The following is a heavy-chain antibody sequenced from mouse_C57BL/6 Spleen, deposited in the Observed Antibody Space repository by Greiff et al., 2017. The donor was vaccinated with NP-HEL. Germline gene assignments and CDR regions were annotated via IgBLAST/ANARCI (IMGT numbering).Heavy chain of an antibody. Sequence: EVHLVESGGGLVKPGGPLKLSCAASGFTFSDYGMHWVRQAPEKGLEWVAYISSGSSTIYYADTVKGRFTISRDNAKNTLFLQMTSLRSEDTAMYYCTRRNYYGRSTGYFDVWGTGTTVTVSS. CDR2: ISSGSSTI. D-gene: IGHD1-1*01. J-gene: IGHJ1*03. V-gene: IGHV5-17*01. CDR1: GFTFSDYG. CDR3: TRRNYYGRSTGYFDV.